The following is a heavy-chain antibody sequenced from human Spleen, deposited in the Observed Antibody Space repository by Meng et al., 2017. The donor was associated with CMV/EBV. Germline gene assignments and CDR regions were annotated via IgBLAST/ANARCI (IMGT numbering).Heavy chain of an antibody. CDR2: IYYSGST. J-gene: IGHJ4*02. D-gene: IGHD3-9*01. CDR1: GGSISSSSYY. CDR3: AREGYYDILTY. Sequence: QLQPQESGPGLVKPSETLSLTCTVSGGSISSSSYYWGWIRQPPGKGLEWIGSIYYSGSTYYNPSLKSRVTISVDTSKNQFSLKLSSVTAADTAVYYCAREGYYDILTYWGQGTLVTVSS. V-gene: IGHV4-39*07.